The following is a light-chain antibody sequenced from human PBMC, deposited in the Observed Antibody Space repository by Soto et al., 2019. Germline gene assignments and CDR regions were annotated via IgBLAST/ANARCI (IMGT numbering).Light chain of an antibody. CDR1: QSVSSY. J-gene: IGKJ4*01. CDR3: QQRSNWPLT. CDR2: DAS. Sequence: EIVLTQSPATLSLSPGERATLSCRASQSVSSYLAWYQQKPGQAPRLLIYDASNGATGIPARFSGSGSGTVFTLTISSLEPEDFAVYYCQQRSNWPLTFGGGTKVEIK. V-gene: IGKV3-11*01.